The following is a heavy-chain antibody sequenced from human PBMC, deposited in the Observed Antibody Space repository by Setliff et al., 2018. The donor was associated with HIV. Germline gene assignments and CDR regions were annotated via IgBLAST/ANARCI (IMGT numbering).Heavy chain of an antibody. CDR3: ARVVDANYLDY. CDR2: IYYSGST. D-gene: IGHD2-15*01. J-gene: IGHJ4*02. V-gene: IGHV4-39*01. CDR1: GGSIRSSSSY. Sequence: LSLTCTVSGGSIRSSSSYWGWIRQPPGKGLEWIGIIYYSGSTYYKPSLKSRVTISVDTSKNQFSLKLNSVTAADTAMYYCARVVDANYLDYWGQGTPVTVSS.